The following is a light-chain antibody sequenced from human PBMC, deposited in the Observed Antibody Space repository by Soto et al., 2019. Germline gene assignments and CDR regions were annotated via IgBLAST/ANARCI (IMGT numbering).Light chain of an antibody. CDR1: SGHSSYA. CDR3: QTWGTGVV. CDR2: LNSDGSH. Sequence: QSVLTQSPSASASMGGSVKLTCTLRSGHSSYAIAWHQQQPEKGPRYLMKLNSDGSHSKGDGIPDRFSGSSSGAERYLTISSLQSEDEADYYCQTWGTGVVFGGGTKLTV. J-gene: IGLJ2*01. V-gene: IGLV4-69*01.